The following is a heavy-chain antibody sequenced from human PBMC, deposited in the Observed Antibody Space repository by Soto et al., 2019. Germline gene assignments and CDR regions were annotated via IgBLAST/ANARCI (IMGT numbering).Heavy chain of an antibody. CDR2: IYYSGST. Sequence: SETLSLTCTVSGGSISSGGYYWSWIRQHPGKGLEWIGYIYYSGSTYYNPSLKSRVTISVDTSKNQFSLKLSSVTAADTAVYYCARAQDYYDSSGYRQHFDYWGQGTLVTVSS. V-gene: IGHV4-31*03. J-gene: IGHJ4*02. CDR1: GGSISSGGYY. D-gene: IGHD3-22*01. CDR3: ARAQDYYDSSGYRQHFDY.